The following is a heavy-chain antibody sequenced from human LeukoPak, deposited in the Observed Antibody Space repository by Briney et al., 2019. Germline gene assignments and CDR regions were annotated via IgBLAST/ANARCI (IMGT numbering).Heavy chain of an antibody. V-gene: IGHV3-23*01. J-gene: IGHJ6*02. Sequence: GGSLRLSCAASGFTFSSYAMSWVRQAPGKGLEWVSAISGSGGSTYYADSVKGRFTISRDNSENTLYLQMNSLRAEDAAVYYCAKAPAGTIFYYYYGMDVWGQGTTVTVSS. CDR3: AKAPAGTIFYYYYGMDV. D-gene: IGHD1-7*01. CDR1: GFTFSSYA. CDR2: ISGSGGST.